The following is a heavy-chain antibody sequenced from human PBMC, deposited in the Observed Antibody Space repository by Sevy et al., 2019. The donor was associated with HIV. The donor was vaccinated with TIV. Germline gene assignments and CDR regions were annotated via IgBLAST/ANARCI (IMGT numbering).Heavy chain of an antibody. J-gene: IGHJ6*02. CDR1: GDSISSNY. CDR3: ARQSVTYDILTGWNYYGVDV. Sequence: SETLSLTCTVSGDSISSNYWNWIRQPPGKGLEWIGYIYYSGSTNYNPSLKSRVTISVDTSKNQFSLRLSSLTAADTAVYYCARQSVTYDILTGWNYYGVDVWGQGTTVTVSS. D-gene: IGHD3-9*01. CDR2: IYYSGST. V-gene: IGHV4-59*08.